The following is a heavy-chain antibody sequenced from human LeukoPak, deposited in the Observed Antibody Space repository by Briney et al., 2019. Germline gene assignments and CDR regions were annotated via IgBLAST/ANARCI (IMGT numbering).Heavy chain of an antibody. J-gene: IGHJ3*02. CDR2: IYPGDSDT. CDR3: ASLNDYGDYVAAFDI. Sequence: GESLKISCKGSGYSFTSYWIGWVRQMPGKGLEWMGIIYPGDSDTRYSPSFQGQVTISADKSISTAYLQWSSLKAPDTAMYYCASLNDYGDYVAAFDIWGQGTMVTVSS. CDR1: GYSFTSYW. D-gene: IGHD4-17*01. V-gene: IGHV5-51*01.